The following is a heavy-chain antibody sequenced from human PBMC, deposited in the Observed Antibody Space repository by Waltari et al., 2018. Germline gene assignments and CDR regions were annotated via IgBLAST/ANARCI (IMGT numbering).Heavy chain of an antibody. CDR1: GGSISGYY. CDR3: ARGSPTTVTTEGYWFDP. J-gene: IGHJ5*02. V-gene: IGHV4-34*01. CDR2: INHSGST. Sequence: QVQLQESGPGLVKPSETLSLTCTVSGGSISGYYWSWIRQPPGKGLEWIGEINHSGSTNYNPSLKSRVTISVDTSKNQFSLKLSSVTAADTAVYYCARGSPTTVTTEGYWFDPWGQGTLVTVSS. D-gene: IGHD4-4*01.